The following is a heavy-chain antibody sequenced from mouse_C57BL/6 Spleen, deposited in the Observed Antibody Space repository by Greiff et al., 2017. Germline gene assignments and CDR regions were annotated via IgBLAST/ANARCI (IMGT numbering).Heavy chain of an antibody. V-gene: IGHV1-50*01. CDR2: IDPSDSYS. J-gene: IGHJ2*01. D-gene: IGHD1-3*01. Sequence: QVQLQQPGAELVKPGASVKLSCKASGYTFTSYWMQWVKQRPGQGLEWIGEIDPSDSYSNYNQKFKGKATLTVDTSSSTAYMQLSSLTSEDSAVYYCARGVDGGDFDYWGQGTTLTVSS. CDR1: GYTFTSYW. CDR3: ARGVDGGDFDY.